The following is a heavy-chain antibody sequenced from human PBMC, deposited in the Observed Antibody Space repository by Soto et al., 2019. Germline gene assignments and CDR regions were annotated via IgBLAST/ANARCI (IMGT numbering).Heavy chain of an antibody. V-gene: IGHV1-69*08. Sequence: QIQLVQSGAEVRKPGSSVKVSCTFSGGTFSDYTINWVRQAPGHGLEWLGRFIPILDKTHYAQKFEARVNIAADTSPDTAPNTGSLELNSLTSDDTAIDYCETDHSMRYGDYIFAHWGQGALVTVSS. D-gene: IGHD4-17*01. CDR2: FIPILDKT. CDR1: GGTFSDYT. J-gene: IGHJ4*02. CDR3: ETDHSMRYGDYIFAH.